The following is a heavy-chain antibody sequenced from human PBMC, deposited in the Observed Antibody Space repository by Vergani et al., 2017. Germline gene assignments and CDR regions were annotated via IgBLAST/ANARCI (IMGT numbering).Heavy chain of an antibody. J-gene: IGHJ4*02. CDR3: ARRRPGYYDSSGYFDY. D-gene: IGHD3-22*01. CDR2: IYHSGST. CDR1: GYSISSGYY. V-gene: IGHV4-38-2*01. Sequence: QVQLQESGPGLVKPSETLSLTCAVSGYSISSGYYWGCIRQPPGKGLEWIGSIYHSGSTYYNPSLKSRVTISVDTSKNQFSLKLSSVTAADTAVYYCARRRPGYYDSSGYFDYWGQGTLVTVSS.